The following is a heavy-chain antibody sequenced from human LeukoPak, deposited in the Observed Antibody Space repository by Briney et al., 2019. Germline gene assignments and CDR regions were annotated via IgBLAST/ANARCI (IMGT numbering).Heavy chain of an antibody. V-gene: IGHV3-23*01. CDR1: GFTFSSYA. J-gene: IGHJ6*02. D-gene: IGHD2-21*02. Sequence: GGSLRLSCAASGFTFSSYAMSWVRQAPGKGLEWVSAISGSGGSTYYADSVKGRFTISRDNSKNTLYLQMNSLRAEDTAVYYCAKDGVYCGGDCSRVGYYYGMDVWGQGTTVTVSS. CDR2: ISGSGGST. CDR3: AKDGVYCGGDCSRVGYYYGMDV.